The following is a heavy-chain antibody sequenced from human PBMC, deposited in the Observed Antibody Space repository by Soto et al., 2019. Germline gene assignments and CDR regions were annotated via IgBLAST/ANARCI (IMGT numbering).Heavy chain of an antibody. V-gene: IGHV1-18*01. CDR3: ARGARGGYGPGARYYFDY. J-gene: IGHJ4*02. D-gene: IGHD5-18*01. Sequence: QVQLVQSGAEVKKPGASVKVSCKASGYTFTSYGISWVRQAPGQGLEWMGWISAYNGNTNYAQKXQGRVTMTTDXXPXTXXMELRSLRSDDTAVYYCARGARGGYGPGARYYFDYWGQGTLVTVSS. CDR1: GYTFTSYG. CDR2: ISAYNGNT.